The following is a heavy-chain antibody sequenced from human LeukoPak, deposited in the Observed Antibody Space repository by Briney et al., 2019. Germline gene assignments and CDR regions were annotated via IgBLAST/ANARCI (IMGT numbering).Heavy chain of an antibody. D-gene: IGHD3-10*01. CDR1: GFTFSSYW. Sequence: GGSLRLSCAASGFTFSSYWMSWVRQAPGKELEWVANIKQDGSEKYYVDSVKGRFTISRDNAKNSLYLQMNSLRAEDTAVYYCARYGSGTNYYYGMGVWGQGTTVTVSS. CDR3: ARYGSGTNYYYGMGV. J-gene: IGHJ6*02. CDR2: IKQDGSEK. V-gene: IGHV3-7*01.